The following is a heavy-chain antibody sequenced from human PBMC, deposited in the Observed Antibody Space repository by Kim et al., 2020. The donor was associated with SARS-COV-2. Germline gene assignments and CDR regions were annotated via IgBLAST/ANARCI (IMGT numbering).Heavy chain of an antibody. V-gene: IGHV5-10-1*01. Sequence: GASLQISCKGSGYSFTSYWITWVRQMPGKGLAWMGTIDPSDSYSNYSPSFQGHVTLSADKSISTAYLQWSSLKASDIAIYYCARHFWENSASLFGDYWGQGSLVSVSS. CDR1: GYSFTSYW. CDR2: IDPSDSYS. D-gene: IGHD6-6*01. CDR3: ARHFWENSASLFGDY. J-gene: IGHJ4*02.